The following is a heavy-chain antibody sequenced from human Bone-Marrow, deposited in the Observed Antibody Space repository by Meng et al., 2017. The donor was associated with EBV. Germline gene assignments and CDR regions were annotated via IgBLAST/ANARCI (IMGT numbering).Heavy chain of an antibody. CDR1: GYTFNCYY. Sequence: QPVYAVAEDITPGAAVKVSCKASGYTFNCYYMHWVRQAPGQGLEWMGIINPSGGSTSYAQQFQGRVTMTRDTSTSTVYMELSSLRSEDTAVYYCARDLTPVAIGDPRYFDYWGQGTLVTVSS. CDR2: INPSGGST. J-gene: IGHJ4*02. V-gene: IGHV1-46*02. CDR3: ARDLTPVAIGDPRYFDY. D-gene: IGHD2-21*01.